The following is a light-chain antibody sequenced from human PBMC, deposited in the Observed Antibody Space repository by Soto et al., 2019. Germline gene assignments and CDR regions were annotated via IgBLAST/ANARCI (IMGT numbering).Light chain of an antibody. CDR3: SSFTSTSTRL. CDR2: EVT. CDR1: SSDIGSYDY. Sequence: QSALTQPASVSGFPGQSITISCTGTSSDIGSYDYVSWYQQHPGKAPNLIIYEVTDRPSGVSNRFSGSKSGNTASLTISGLQAEDEADYYCSSFTSTSTRLFGSGTKLTVL. J-gene: IGLJ1*01. V-gene: IGLV2-14*01.